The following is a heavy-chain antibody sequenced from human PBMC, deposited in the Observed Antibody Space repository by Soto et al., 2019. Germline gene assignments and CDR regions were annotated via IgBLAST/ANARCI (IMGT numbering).Heavy chain of an antibody. CDR3: ARGYYARSDFCVCSPIFDF. Sequence: SETLSLTCTVSGGSGDRGDDYWTWIRQPPWKGLEWISYVSSYRGAIFYNPSLRGRLTISWGRPLNQSSLKLPSVTAADTAVYYCARGYYARSDFCVCSPIFDFWRQGSLVTVSS. CDR2: VSSYRGAI. D-gene: IGHD3-10*01. CDR1: GGSGDRGDDY. J-gene: IGHJ4*02. V-gene: IGHV4-30-4*01.